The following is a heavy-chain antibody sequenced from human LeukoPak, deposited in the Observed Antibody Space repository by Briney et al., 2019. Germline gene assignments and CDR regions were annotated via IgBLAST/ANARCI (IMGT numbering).Heavy chain of an antibody. D-gene: IGHD5-18*01. Sequence: SETLSLTCTVSGGSISNYYWSWIRQPAGKGLEWIGRIYSSGNTNYNPSLKSRVTMSVATSKNQFSLKLSFVTAADAAVYYCARGRGYSYGYFDYWGQGTLVTVSS. CDR1: GGSISNYY. CDR2: IYSSGNT. V-gene: IGHV4-4*07. J-gene: IGHJ4*02. CDR3: ARGRGYSYGYFDY.